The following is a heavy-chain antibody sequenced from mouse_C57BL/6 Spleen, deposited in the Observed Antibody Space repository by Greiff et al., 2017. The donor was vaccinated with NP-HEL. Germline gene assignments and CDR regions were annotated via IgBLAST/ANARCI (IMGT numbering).Heavy chain of an antibody. Sequence: VQLQESGAELVRPGASVTLSCKASGYTFTDYEMHWVQQTPVHGLEWIGAIVPETGGTAYNQKFKGKAILTADKSSSTAYMELRSLTSEDSAVYYCNYGGFYYAMDYWGQGTSVTVSS. J-gene: IGHJ4*01. D-gene: IGHD1-2*01. CDR1: GYTFTDYE. CDR3: NYGGFYYAMDY. V-gene: IGHV1-15*01. CDR2: IVPETGGT.